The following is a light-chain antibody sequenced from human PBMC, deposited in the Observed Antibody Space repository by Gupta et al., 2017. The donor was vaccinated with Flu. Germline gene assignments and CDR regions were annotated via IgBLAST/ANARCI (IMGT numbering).Light chain of an antibody. CDR2: SNR. J-gene: IGLJ3*02. V-gene: IGLV3-21*03. CDR1: NIGSKT. Sequence: GNTIRSSGGGTNIGSKTVNWNQQNPGQAPLLVVYSNRERPSGIPDRFSGSNSGTSATLAISWVEAGDEADYFCEVRDNSIDGRVFGGGTKLTVL. CDR3: EVRDNSIDGRV.